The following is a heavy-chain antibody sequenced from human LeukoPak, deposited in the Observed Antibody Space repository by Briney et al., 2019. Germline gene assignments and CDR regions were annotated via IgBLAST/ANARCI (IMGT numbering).Heavy chain of an antibody. CDR3: ARHDQVGATTLDS. V-gene: IGHV5-51*01. CDR1: GYSFTSYW. J-gene: IGHJ4*02. Sequence: NPGEPLKISCKGSGYSFTSYWIGWAGQMPGKGLDGMGIIYPVDFDTSYSPSFQGQFTISADNSISTAYLQWSSLKASDTAMYYCARHDQVGATTLDSWGQGTLVTVSS. D-gene: IGHD1-26*01. CDR2: IYPVDFDT.